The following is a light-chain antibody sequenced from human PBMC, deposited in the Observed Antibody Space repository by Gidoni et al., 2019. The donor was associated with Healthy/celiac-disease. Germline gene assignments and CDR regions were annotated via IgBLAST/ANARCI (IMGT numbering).Light chain of an antibody. Sequence: ESVLTQSPGTLSLSPGERATLSCRASQSVSSSYLAWYQQKPGQAPRLLIYGASSRATGIPDRFSGSGSGTDFTLTISRLEPEDFAVYSCQQYGSSPQSTFGQGTKVEIK. J-gene: IGKJ1*01. CDR1: QSVSSSY. CDR2: GAS. V-gene: IGKV3-20*01. CDR3: QQYGSSPQST.